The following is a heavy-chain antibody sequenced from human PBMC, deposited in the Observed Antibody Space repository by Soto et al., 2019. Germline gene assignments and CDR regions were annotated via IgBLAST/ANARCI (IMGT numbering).Heavy chain of an antibody. J-gene: IGHJ6*02. CDR3: SKGRWTVGHCSGGSCYDGMDV. D-gene: IGHD2-15*01. CDR1: GYTFIGFS. Sequence: QEQLVQSGPEVKKPGASAKVSCESSGYTFIGFSLHWVRQAPGQGLEWMGWINPKNGDTYYAQKFQGRVTMTRDTSINTVYMELNSLKPDDTAVYYCSKGRWTVGHCSGGSCYDGMDVWGQGTTVTVSS. CDR2: INPKNGDT. V-gene: IGHV1-2*02.